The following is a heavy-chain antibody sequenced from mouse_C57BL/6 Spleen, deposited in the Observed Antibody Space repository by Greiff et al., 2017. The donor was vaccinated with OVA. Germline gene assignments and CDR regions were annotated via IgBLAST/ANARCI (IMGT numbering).Heavy chain of an antibody. V-gene: IGHV1-42*01. J-gene: IGHJ4*01. D-gene: IGHD3-2*02. Sequence: EVKLQESGPELVKPGASVKISCKASGYSFTGYYMNWVKQSPEKSLEWIGEINPSTGGTTYNQKFKAKATLTVDKSSSTAYMPLKSLTSEDSAVYYCARSLDSSGYYAMDYWGQGTSVTVSS. CDR1: GYSFTGYY. CDR3: ARSLDSSGYYAMDY. CDR2: INPSTGGT.